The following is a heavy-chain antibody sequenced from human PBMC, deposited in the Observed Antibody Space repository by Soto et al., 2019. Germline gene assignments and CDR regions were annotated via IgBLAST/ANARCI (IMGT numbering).Heavy chain of an antibody. Sequence: GASVKVSCKASGYTFTGYYMHWVRQAPGQGLEWMGWINPNSGGTNYAQKFQGRVTMTRDTSISTAYMELSRLRSGDTAVYYCARRIGYSYGLPDYWGQGTLVTVSS. D-gene: IGHD5-18*01. CDR1: GYTFTGYY. V-gene: IGHV1-2*02. CDR2: INPNSGGT. J-gene: IGHJ4*02. CDR3: ARRIGYSYGLPDY.